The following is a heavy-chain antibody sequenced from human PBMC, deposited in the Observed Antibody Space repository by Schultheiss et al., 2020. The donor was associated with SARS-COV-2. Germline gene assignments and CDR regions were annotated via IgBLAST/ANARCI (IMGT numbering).Heavy chain of an antibody. V-gene: IGHV3-21*01. CDR3: ARDHISKAVAGTGHDY. Sequence: GGSLRLSCAASGFTFSTYSMNWVRQAPGKGLEWVSSISSTTRYNNIYYADSVKGRFTISRDNAKNALYLQMSSLRAEDTAVYYCARDHISKAVAGTGHDYWGQGTLVTVSS. D-gene: IGHD6-19*01. CDR1: GFTFSTYS. J-gene: IGHJ4*02. CDR2: ISSTTRYNNI.